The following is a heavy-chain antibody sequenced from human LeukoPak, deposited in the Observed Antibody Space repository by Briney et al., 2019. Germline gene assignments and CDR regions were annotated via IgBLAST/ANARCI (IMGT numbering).Heavy chain of an antibody. CDR3: ARDPYYYDSSGYYGNYFDY. CDR2: ISAYSGNT. Sequence: ASVKVSCKASGYTFTSYGISWVRQAPGQGLEWMGWISAYSGNTNYAQNLQGRVTMTTDTSTSTAFMELRSLISDDTAVYYCARDPYYYDSSGYYGNYFDYWGQGTLVTVSS. D-gene: IGHD3-22*01. V-gene: IGHV1-18*01. J-gene: IGHJ4*02. CDR1: GYTFTSYG.